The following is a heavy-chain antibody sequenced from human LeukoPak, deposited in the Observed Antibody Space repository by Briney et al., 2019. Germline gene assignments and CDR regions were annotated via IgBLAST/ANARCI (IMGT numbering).Heavy chain of an antibody. D-gene: IGHD6-13*01. CDR3: ARELGVAAAGPLDY. CDR1: GYTFTGYY. Sequence: SVKVSCKASGYTFTGYYMHWVRQAPGQGLEWMGWINPNSGGTNYAHKFQDRVTMTRDTSINTAYMELSNLRSDDTAVYFCARELGVAAAGPLDYWGQGTLVTVSS. J-gene: IGHJ4*02. CDR2: INPNSGGT. V-gene: IGHV1-2*02.